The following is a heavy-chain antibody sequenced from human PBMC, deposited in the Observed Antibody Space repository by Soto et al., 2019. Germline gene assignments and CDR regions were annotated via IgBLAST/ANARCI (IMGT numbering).Heavy chain of an antibody. D-gene: IGHD3-10*02. Sequence: SETMSLTCSLCGGRIKSSDHFGGWIRKTPGKGLEWIGSVYYTETTYYKPSLKSPVTISVETSRNTFSLKVNSVTAADTGIYYCARQRVLSTNMFITSFDPWGQGTLVTVSS. CDR1: GGRIKSSDHF. CDR3: ARQRVLSTNMFITSFDP. J-gene: IGHJ5*02. CDR2: VYYTETT. V-gene: IGHV4-39*01.